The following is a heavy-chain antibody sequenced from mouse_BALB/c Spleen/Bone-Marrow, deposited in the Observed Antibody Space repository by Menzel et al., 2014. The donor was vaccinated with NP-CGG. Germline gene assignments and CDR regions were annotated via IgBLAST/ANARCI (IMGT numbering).Heavy chain of an antibody. CDR1: GFNIKDTY. CDR2: IDPANGNT. J-gene: IGHJ4*01. D-gene: IGHD4-1*01. V-gene: IGHV14-3*02. CDR3: ARWEYYAMDY. Sequence: VQLQQSGAELVKPGASVKLSCTASGFNIKDTYMHWVKQKPEQGLEWIGRIDPANGNTKYDPKFQGKATITADTSSNTAYLQLSSLTSEDTAVYYCARWEYYAMDYWGQGTSVTVSS.